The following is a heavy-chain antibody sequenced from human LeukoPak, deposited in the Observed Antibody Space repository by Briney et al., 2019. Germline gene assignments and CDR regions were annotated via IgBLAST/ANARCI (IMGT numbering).Heavy chain of an antibody. Sequence: SQTLSLTCAVSGGSISGGSYCWSWIRPPAGKGLEWVGRINASGSTNYNPSLKSRVTISVDTSKNQFSLKLSSVTAADRGVYYCAKSSGSWEGFDYWGQGTLVTVSS. CDR2: INASGST. CDR1: GGSISGGSYC. J-gene: IGHJ4*02. V-gene: IGHV4-61*02. CDR3: AKSSGSWEGFDY. D-gene: IGHD1-26*01.